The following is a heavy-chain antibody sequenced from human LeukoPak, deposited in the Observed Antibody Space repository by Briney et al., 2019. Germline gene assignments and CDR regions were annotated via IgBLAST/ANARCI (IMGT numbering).Heavy chain of an antibody. J-gene: IGHJ4*02. D-gene: IGHD1-7*01. CDR1: GYTPTEFS. Sequence: APVKVSCKVSGYTPTEFSMPWVRQAPGKGLGWMGGFDPEDGETIYAQKFQGRVTMTEDTSTDTAYMELSSLRSEDTAVYYCATGITGTTLDYWGQGTLVTVSS. V-gene: IGHV1-24*01. CDR2: FDPEDGET. CDR3: ATGITGTTLDY.